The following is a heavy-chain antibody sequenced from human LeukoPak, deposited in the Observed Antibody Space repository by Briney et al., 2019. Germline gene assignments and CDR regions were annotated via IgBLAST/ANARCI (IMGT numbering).Heavy chain of an antibody. Sequence: SVKVSCKASGGTFSSYAISWVRQAPGQGLEWMGGVIPIFGTANYAQKFQGRVTITADESTSTAYMELSSLRSEDTAVYYCARGYCSSTSCQPGLDYWGQGTLVTVPS. V-gene: IGHV1-69*01. CDR2: VIPIFGTA. CDR3: ARGYCSSTSCQPGLDY. J-gene: IGHJ4*02. CDR1: GGTFSSYA. D-gene: IGHD2-2*01.